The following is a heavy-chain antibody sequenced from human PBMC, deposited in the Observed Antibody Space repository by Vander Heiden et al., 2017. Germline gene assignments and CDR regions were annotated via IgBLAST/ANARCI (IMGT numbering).Heavy chain of an antibody. CDR2: ISAYNGNT. Sequence: QVQLVQSGAEVKKPGASVKVSCKASGYTFTSYGISWVRQAPGQGLEWMGWISAYNGNTNHAQKLQGRVTMTTDTSTSTAYMELRSMRSDETAVYYCARPITRGRGVVNWFDPWGQGTLVTVYS. V-gene: IGHV1-18*01. D-gene: IGHD3-10*01. CDR1: GYTFTSYG. J-gene: IGHJ5*02. CDR3: ARPITRGRGVVNWFDP.